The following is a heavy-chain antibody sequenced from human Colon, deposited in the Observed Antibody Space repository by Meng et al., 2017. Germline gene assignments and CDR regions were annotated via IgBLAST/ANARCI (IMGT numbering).Heavy chain of an antibody. Sequence: QVQLQESGPGLVKPSQTLSPTCTGSGGSLSSVNNQWSWIRQPPGKGPEYIGYIYYDGNTYYNPSLKSRVTISIDTSKNQFSLRLSSVTAADTAVYYCAREFYVDTAMVIDSWGQGTLVTVSS. CDR1: GGSLSSVNNQ. J-gene: IGHJ4*02. CDR2: IYYDGNT. V-gene: IGHV4-30-4*01. CDR3: AREFYVDTAMVIDS. D-gene: IGHD5-18*01.